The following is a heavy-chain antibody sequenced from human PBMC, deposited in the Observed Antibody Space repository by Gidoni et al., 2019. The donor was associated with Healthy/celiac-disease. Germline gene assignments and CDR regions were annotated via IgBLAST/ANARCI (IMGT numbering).Heavy chain of an antibody. CDR1: GYTLPQLS. J-gene: IGHJ4*02. D-gene: IGHD4-17*01. CDR2: CDPEDGET. Sequence: QVQLVQSGAEVKKHGASVQVSCKLSGYTLPQLSMPWVRQAPGKGLEWRGGCDPEDGETIYAHKFQGRVNMTEDTSTDTAYMELSSLRSEDTAVYYCATVHDYGGNQLEYYFDYWGQGTLVTVSS. V-gene: IGHV1-24*01. CDR3: ATVHDYGGNQLEYYFDY.